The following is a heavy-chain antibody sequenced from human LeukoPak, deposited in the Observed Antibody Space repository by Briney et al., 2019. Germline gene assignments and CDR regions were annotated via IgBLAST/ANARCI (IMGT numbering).Heavy chain of an antibody. CDR3: ARRYYSGPFDC. J-gene: IGHJ4*02. Sequence: PSETVSLTCTVSGGSISSNNYYWVWIRQPPGKGLEWIGSIYYSGGTYHNPSLKSRITISVDTSKNQFFLNLNSVTAADTAVYYCARRYYSGPFDCWGQGTLVTVSS. CDR2: IYYSGGT. V-gene: IGHV4-39*01. CDR1: GGSISSNNYY. D-gene: IGHD3-10*01.